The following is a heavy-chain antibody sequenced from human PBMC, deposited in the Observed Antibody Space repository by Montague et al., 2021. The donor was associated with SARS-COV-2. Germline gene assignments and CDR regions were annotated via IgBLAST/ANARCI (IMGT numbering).Heavy chain of an antibody. V-gene: IGHV2-5*02. Sequence: PALVKPTQTLTLTCTFSGFSLSTSGVGVGWIRQPPGKALEWLALIYWDDDKRYSPSLKSRLTITKDTSKNQVVLTMTNIDPVDTATYYFAHVGMACSCVSCYPKIKDWYFDLGGRGTLVTVSS. D-gene: IGHD2-15*01. CDR3: AHVGMACSCVSCYPKIKDWYFDL. CDR2: IYWDDDK. J-gene: IGHJ2*01. CDR1: GFSLSTSGVG.